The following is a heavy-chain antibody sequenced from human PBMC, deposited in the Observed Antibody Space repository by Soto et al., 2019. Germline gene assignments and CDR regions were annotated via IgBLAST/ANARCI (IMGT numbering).Heavy chain of an antibody. CDR3: ARMASLREWLVNAFDM. D-gene: IGHD6-19*01. Sequence: PGGSLRLSCAASGFTVSTNYISWVRQAPGKGLEWVSIIYSGGKTYYADSVKGQFVISRDNSKNTLYLQMNSLRVEDTAVYYCARMASLREWLVNAFDMWGQGTTVTVSS. J-gene: IGHJ3*02. V-gene: IGHV3-53*01. CDR2: IYSGGKT. CDR1: GFTVSTNY.